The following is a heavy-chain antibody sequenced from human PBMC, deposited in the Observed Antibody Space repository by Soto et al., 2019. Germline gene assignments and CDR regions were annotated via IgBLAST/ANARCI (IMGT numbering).Heavy chain of an antibody. CDR1: GFTFSSYW. CDR3: ARAFINRNYYYYYYMDV. CDR2: INSDGSST. V-gene: IGHV3-74*01. Sequence: EVQLVESGGGLVQPGGSLRLSCAASGFTFSSYWMHWVRQAPGKGLVWVSRINSDGSSTSYADSVKGRFTISRDNAKNTLYLQMNSLRAEDTAVYYCARAFINRNYYYYYYMDVWGKGTTVTVSS. J-gene: IGHJ6*03.